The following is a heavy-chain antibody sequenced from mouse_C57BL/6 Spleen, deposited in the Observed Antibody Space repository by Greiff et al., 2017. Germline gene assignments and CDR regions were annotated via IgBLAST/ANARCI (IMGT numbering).Heavy chain of an antibody. V-gene: IGHV1-9*01. J-gene: IGHJ2*01. Sequence: QVQLQQSGAELMKPGASVKLSCKATGYTFTGYCIEWVKQRPGHGLEWIGEILPGSGSTNYNEKFKGKATFTADTSSNTAYMQLSSLTTEGSTIYDCAGHYDYGVGYWGQGTTLTVSS. CDR2: ILPGSGST. D-gene: IGHD2-4*01. CDR1: GYTFTGYC. CDR3: AGHYDYGVGY.